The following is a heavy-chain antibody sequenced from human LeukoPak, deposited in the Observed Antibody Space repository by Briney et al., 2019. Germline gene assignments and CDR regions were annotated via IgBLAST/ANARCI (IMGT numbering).Heavy chain of an antibody. D-gene: IGHD3-22*01. CDR3: ARKTDSGGQGDY. CDR1: GFTFSTYS. Sequence: GGSLRLSCAASGFTFSTYSMNWVRQAPGEGLEWVSSITSNSNYIYYADSVKGRFTISRDNSKNTLYLQMNSLRAEDTAVYYCARKTDSGGQGDYWGPGTLVTVSS. CDR2: ITSNSNYI. J-gene: IGHJ4*02. V-gene: IGHV3-21*01.